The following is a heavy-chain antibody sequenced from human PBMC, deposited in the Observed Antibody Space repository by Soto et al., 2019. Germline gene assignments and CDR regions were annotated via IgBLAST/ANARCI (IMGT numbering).Heavy chain of an antibody. V-gene: IGHV4-59*01. Sequence: PAETLALTCTVSGCSINTYYWSWIRQPPGKGLEWVGYVDYSGNSDSSPSLKRRVTISIATSKKQVSVKLNCVTGADKAVDYCARNWFSVAGRFHFDYWGQGIPVTVSS. D-gene: IGHD6-19*01. J-gene: IGHJ4*02. CDR3: ARNWFSVAGRFHFDY. CDR2: VDYSGNS. CDR1: GCSINTYY.